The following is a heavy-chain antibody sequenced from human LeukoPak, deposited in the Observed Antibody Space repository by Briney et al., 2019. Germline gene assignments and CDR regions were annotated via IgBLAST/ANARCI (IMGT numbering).Heavy chain of an antibody. Sequence: GRSLRLSCAASGFTFDDYAVHWVRQAPGKGLEWVSGISWNSGSIGYADSMKGRFTISRDNAKNSLYLRMNSLRSEDTALYYCAKDRALRGRGLYYFDYWGQGTLVTVSS. CDR2: ISWNSGSI. V-gene: IGHV3-9*01. J-gene: IGHJ4*02. CDR1: GFTFDDYA. CDR3: AKDRALRGRGLYYFDY. D-gene: IGHD3-10*01.